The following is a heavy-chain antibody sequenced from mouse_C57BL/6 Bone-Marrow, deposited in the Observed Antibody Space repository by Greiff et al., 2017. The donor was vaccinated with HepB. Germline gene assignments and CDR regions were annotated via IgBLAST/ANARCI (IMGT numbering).Heavy chain of an antibody. V-gene: IGHV1-64*01. CDR3: ARSSTEAYYAMDY. CDR2: IHPNSGST. J-gene: IGHJ4*01. CDR1: GYTFTSYW. Sequence: VQLQQPGAELVKPGASVKLSCKASGYTFTSYWMHWVKQRPGQGLEWIGMIHPNSGSTNYNEKFKSKATLTVDKSSSTAYMQLSSLTSEDSAVYYCARSSTEAYYAMDYWGQGTSVTVSS. D-gene: IGHD1-1*01.